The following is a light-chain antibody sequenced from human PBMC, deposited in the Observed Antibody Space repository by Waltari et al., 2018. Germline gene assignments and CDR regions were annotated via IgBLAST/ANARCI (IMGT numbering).Light chain of an antibody. Sequence: QSALTQPASVSGSPGQSITLSCTGTSSDVGGYNHVSWYQQHPGKAHKLMIYDVSKRPSGVSNRFSGSKSGNTASLTISGLQAEDEADYYCCSYAGSSTYVFGTGTKVTVL. J-gene: IGLJ1*01. CDR2: DVS. CDR1: SSDVGGYNH. CDR3: CSYAGSSTYV. V-gene: IGLV2-23*02.